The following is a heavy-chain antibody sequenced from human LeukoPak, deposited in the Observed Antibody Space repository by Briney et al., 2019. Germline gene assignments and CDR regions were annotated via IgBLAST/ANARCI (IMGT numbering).Heavy chain of an antibody. CDR2: IYSGGST. D-gene: IGHD6-13*01. CDR1: GFTVSSNY. V-gene: IGHV3-66*02. Sequence: PGGSLRLSCAASGFTVSSNYMSWVRQAPGKGLEWVSVIYSGGSTYYADSVKGRFTISRDNSKNTLYLQMNSLRAEDTAVYYCGNLAAAGKVNYWGQGTLVTVSS. J-gene: IGHJ4*02. CDR3: GNLAAAGKVNY.